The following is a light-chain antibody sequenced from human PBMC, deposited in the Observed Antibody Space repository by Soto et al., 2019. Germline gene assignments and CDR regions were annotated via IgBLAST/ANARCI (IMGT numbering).Light chain of an antibody. CDR1: HSMSNSN. J-gene: IGKJ1*01. CDR2: GAS. CDR3: QQYNNWPWT. Sequence: IVLTQSPGTLSLSPGDRATLSCRASHSMSNSNLAWYQHKPGQAPRLLIYGASNRATGIPDRFSGSGSGTDFTLTISSLQSEDFAVYYCQQYNNWPWTFGQGTKGGYQ. V-gene: IGKV3D-15*01.